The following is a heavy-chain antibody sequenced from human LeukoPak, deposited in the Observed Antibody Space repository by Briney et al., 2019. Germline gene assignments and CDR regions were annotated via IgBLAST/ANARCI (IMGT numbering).Heavy chain of an antibody. J-gene: IGHJ4*02. CDR2: LSNIGSST. Sequence: GGSLRLSCAASGFTFSSYAMSWVRQAPGKGLEWVSALSNIGSSTSYADSVKGRFTISRDNSKNTLYLQMNSLRAEDTAVYYCTKLYTSRWYNDYWGQGTLVTVSS. CDR3: TKLYTSRWYNDY. D-gene: IGHD6-13*01. V-gene: IGHV3-23*01. CDR1: GFTFSSYA.